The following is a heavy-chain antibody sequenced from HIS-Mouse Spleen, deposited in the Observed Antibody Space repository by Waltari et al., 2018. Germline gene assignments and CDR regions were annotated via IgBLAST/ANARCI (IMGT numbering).Heavy chain of an antibody. CDR3: ARQDWDDSDY. V-gene: IGHV4-39*01. J-gene: IGHJ4*02. CDR1: GGSISSSSYY. D-gene: IGHD1-1*01. CDR2: IYYSGGT. Sequence: QLQLQESGPGLVKPSETLSLTCTVSGGSISSSSYYWGWIRQPPGKGLEWIGSIYYSGGTYYNPSLQSRVTISVATSKNQFSLKLSSVTAADPAVYYCARQDWDDSDYWGQGTLVTVSS.